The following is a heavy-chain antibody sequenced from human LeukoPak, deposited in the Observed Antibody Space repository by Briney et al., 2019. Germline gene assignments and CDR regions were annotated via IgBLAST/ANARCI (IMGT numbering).Heavy chain of an antibody. D-gene: IGHD2-15*01. CDR3: AKDMATVAAKGPFDY. Sequence: GGSLRLSCAASGFTFTNYWMTWVRQAPGKGLEWVSSISGSGATTYYADSVKGRLTISRDNSKNTLFLQFNSLRAEDTAVYYCAKDMATVAAKGPFDYWGQGTLVTVSS. CDR1: GFTFTNYW. V-gene: IGHV3-23*01. J-gene: IGHJ4*02. CDR2: ISGSGATT.